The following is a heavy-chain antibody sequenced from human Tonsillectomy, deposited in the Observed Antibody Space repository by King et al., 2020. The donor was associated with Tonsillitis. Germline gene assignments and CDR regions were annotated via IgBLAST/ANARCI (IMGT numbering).Heavy chain of an antibody. CDR1: GYSFTNYW. D-gene: IGHD1-14*01. CDR2: IDPSDSYT. CDR3: SRRKQTRYYYYRDV. V-gene: IGHV5-10-1*03. Sequence: QLVQSGAEVKKPGESLRISCKGSGYSFTNYWISWGRQMPGKGLEWMGRIDPSDSYTNYSPSFQGNVTISAAKSISTAYLQWSSLKASDTAMYYCSRRKQTRYYYYRDVWGKGTPVTVSS. J-gene: IGHJ6*03.